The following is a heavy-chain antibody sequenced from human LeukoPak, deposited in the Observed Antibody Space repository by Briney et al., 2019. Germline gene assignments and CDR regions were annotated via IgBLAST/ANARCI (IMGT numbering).Heavy chain of an antibody. J-gene: IGHJ2*01. V-gene: IGHV4-59*01. CDR3: SRRGRISGGAWYFDL. D-gene: IGHD3-16*01. CDR1: GDSIRSYY. CDR2: IYSSGAT. Sequence: SETLSLTCSVSGDSIRSYYWGWIRQPPGKGLEWIGYIYSSGATTYNPSLKSRLIISVDTSKNQFSLQLSSVTAADTAVYFRSRRGRISGGAWYFDLWGRGTLVTVSS.